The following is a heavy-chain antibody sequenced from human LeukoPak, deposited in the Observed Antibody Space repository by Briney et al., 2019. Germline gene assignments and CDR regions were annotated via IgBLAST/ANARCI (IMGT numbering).Heavy chain of an antibody. CDR3: ARAMATRPMDV. CDR2: MSAYNGNR. D-gene: IGHD3-10*01. CDR1: GYTFSSYG. V-gene: IGHV1-18*01. J-gene: IGHJ6*03. Sequence: GASVKVSCKASGYTFSSYGISWVRQAPGQGLEWMGWMSAYNGNRNYAQKFQGRVTMTTDTSTSTAYMELRSLRSDDTAVYYCARAMATRPMDVWGKGTTVTVSS.